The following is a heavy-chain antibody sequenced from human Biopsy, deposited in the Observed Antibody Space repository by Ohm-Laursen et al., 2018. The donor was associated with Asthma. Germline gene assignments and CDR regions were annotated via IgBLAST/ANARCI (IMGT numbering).Heavy chain of an antibody. CDR1: SGSGGYMRSGNYY. CDR2: IYYSGTT. CDR3: VRGSSSWHHGPFHYYYGLDV. Sequence: SETLSLTCSLSSGSGGYMRSGNYYWGWIRQPPGKGLEWIGSIYYSGTTYYNPSLESRVPVSADTPNNQFTQKLTSVTAADTAVYYCVRGSSSWHHGPFHYYYGLDVWGQGTTATVSS. D-gene: IGHD6-13*01. V-gene: IGHV4-39*01. J-gene: IGHJ6*02.